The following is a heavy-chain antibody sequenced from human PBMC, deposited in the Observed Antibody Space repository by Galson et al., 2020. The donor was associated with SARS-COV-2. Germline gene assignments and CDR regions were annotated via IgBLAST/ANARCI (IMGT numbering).Heavy chain of an antibody. CDR2: ISPYLGDT. D-gene: IGHD5-12*01. V-gene: IGHV1-18*01. Sequence: GESLKISCKASGYTFIDSGIAWVRHAPGQGLEWMGWISPYLGDTNYAQKFQGRVTMTTDTSTSTAYMELRSLRSDDTAVYYCAREWQGQNFDHWGQGTLLTVSS. J-gene: IGHJ4*02. CDR3: AREWQGQNFDH. CDR1: GYTFIDSG.